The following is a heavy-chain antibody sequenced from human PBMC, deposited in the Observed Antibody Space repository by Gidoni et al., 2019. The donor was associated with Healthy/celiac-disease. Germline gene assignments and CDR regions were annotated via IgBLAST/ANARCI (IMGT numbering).Heavy chain of an antibody. CDR3: AREGLGPYYYYGMDV. D-gene: IGHD6-19*01. V-gene: IGHV4-30-4*01. Sequence: QVQLQESGPGLVKPSQTLSLTCTVSGGSISSGDYYWMWIRQPPGKGLEWIGYIYYSGSTYYNPSLKSRVTISVDTSKNQFSLKLSSVTAADTAVYYCAREGLGPYYYYGMDVWGQGTTVTVSS. J-gene: IGHJ6*02. CDR1: GGSISSGDYY. CDR2: IYYSGST.